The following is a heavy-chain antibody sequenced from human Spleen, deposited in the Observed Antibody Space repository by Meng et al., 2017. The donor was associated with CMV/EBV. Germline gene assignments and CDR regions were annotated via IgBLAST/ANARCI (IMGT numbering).Heavy chain of an antibody. V-gene: IGHV3-30*02. CDR1: GFTFSSFA. D-gene: IGHD3-10*01. J-gene: IGHJ5*02. CDR2: IGNDDGRTK. CDR3: AKDRPGILVLDP. Sequence: GESLKISCAASGFTFSSFAMHWVRQAPGKGLEWVAYIGNDDGRTKYYPDSMRGRFTISRDKSKNTVYLQMNSLRTEDTAVYYCAKDRPGILVLDPWGQGTLVTVSS.